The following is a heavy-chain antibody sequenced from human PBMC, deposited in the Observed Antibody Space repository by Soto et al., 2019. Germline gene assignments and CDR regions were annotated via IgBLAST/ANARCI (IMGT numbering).Heavy chain of an antibody. D-gene: IGHD6-19*01. CDR2: ISGSNGDT. Sequence: VQLVQSGAEVKESGASVKVSCKASGYTFINYGVAWVRRAPGQGPEWMGWISGSNGDTKYAQNLQNRVSLTTDTSTNTAYMELRCLRPDDTAIYFCGRGGLAVSGTYDYWGQGTLVTVS. V-gene: IGHV1-18*01. CDR1: GYTFINYG. CDR3: GRGGLAVSGTYDY. J-gene: IGHJ4*02.